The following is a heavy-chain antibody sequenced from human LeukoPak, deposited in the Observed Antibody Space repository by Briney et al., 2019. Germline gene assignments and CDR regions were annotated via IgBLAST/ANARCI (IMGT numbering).Heavy chain of an antibody. V-gene: IGHV6-1*01. D-gene: IGHD3-22*01. CDR1: GDSVSSNSAA. CDR3: ARFTYDSSGYNDAFDI. Sequence: SQTLSLTCAISGDSVSSNSAAWNWIRQSPSRGLEWLGRTYYRSKWYNDYAVSVKSRITINPDTSKNQSSLQLNSVTPEDTAVYYCARFTYDSSGYNDAFDIWGQGTMVTVSS. J-gene: IGHJ3*02. CDR2: TYYRSKWYN.